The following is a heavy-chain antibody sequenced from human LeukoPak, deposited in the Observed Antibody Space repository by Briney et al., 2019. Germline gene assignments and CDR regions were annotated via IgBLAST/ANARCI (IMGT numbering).Heavy chain of an antibody. CDR1: GFTFSSYS. Sequence: GGSLRLSCAASGFTFSSYSMNWVRQAPGKGLEWVSSIGSSSSYIYYADSVKGRFTISRDNAKNSLYLQMNSLRAEDTAVYYCARGRTDTAMARPNWFDPWGQGTLVTVSS. D-gene: IGHD5-18*01. V-gene: IGHV3-21*01. J-gene: IGHJ5*02. CDR2: IGSSSSYI. CDR3: ARGRTDTAMARPNWFDP.